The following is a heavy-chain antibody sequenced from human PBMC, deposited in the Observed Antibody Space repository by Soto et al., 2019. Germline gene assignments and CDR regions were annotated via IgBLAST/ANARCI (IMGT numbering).Heavy chain of an antibody. V-gene: IGHV3-30*18. CDR3: AKDPTPLDY. Sequence: PGGSLRLSCAASGFTFSSYGMHLVRQAPGKGLECVSVISYDGSNKYYADSVKGRFTISRDNSKNTLYLQMNSLRAEDTAVYYCAKDPTPLDYWGQGTLVTVSS. CDR1: GFTFSSYG. D-gene: IGHD2-15*01. J-gene: IGHJ4*02. CDR2: ISYDGSNK.